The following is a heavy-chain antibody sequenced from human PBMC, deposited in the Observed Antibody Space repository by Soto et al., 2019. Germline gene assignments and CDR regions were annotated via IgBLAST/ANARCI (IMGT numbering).Heavy chain of an antibody. V-gene: IGHV1-8*01. Sequence: ASVKVSCKASGYTFTSYDINWVRQATGQGLEWMGWMNPNSGNTGYAQKFQGRVTMTRNTSISTAYMELSSLRSEDTAVYYCARIDYGGNSNYYYYGMDVWGQGTTVIVS. D-gene: IGHD4-17*01. CDR3: ARIDYGGNSNYYYYGMDV. J-gene: IGHJ6*02. CDR2: MNPNSGNT. CDR1: GYTFTSYD.